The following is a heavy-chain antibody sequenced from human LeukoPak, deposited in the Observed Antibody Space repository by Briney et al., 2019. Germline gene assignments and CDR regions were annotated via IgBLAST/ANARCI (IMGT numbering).Heavy chain of an antibody. V-gene: IGHV3-11*01. J-gene: IGHJ4*02. Sequence: GGSLRLSCAASGFTFSDYYMSWIRQAPGKGLEGVSYISSSGSTIYYADSVKGRFTISRDNAKNSLYLQMNSLRAEDTAVYYCAKAPRQYCSSTSCPDYWGQGTLVTVSS. CDR2: ISSSGSTI. CDR1: GFTFSDYY. D-gene: IGHD2-2*01. CDR3: AKAPRQYCSSTSCPDY.